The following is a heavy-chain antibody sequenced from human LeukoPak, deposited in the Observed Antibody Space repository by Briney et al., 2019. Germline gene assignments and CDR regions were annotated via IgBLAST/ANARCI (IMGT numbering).Heavy chain of an antibody. CDR2: IYHNGST. Sequence: SSETLSLTCAVSRYSIAIGYFWAWIRQPPGKGLEWIGTIYHNGSTYYNPSLKSRGSISVDTSKNQYSLKLSSVTAADTAVYYCARDKGPSTVTTDGFDYWGQGTLVTVSS. D-gene: IGHD4-17*01. CDR3: ARDKGPSTVTTDGFDY. V-gene: IGHV4-38-2*02. CDR1: RYSIAIGYF. J-gene: IGHJ4*02.